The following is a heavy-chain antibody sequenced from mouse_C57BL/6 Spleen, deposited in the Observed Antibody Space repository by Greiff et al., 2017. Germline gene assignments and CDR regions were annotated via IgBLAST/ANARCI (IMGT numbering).Heavy chain of an antibody. CDR3: THYYGSSYVGWYFDV. CDR1: GYTFTDYE. D-gene: IGHD1-1*01. J-gene: IGHJ1*03. V-gene: IGHV1-15*01. Sequence: QVQLQQSGAELVRPGASVTLSCKASGYTFTDYEMHWVKQTPVHGLEWIGAIDPETGGTAYNQKFKGKAILTADKSSSTAYMELRSLTSEDSAVYYCTHYYGSSYVGWYFDVWGTGTTVTVSS. CDR2: IDPETGGT.